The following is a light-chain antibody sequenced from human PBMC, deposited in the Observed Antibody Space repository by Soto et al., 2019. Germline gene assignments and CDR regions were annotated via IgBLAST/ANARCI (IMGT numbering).Light chain of an antibody. CDR1: QSISNNY. V-gene: IGKV3D-20*01. Sequence: EIVLTQSPVTLSLSPGETATLSCGASQSISNNYLAWYQQKPGLAPRLLMYGASTRATGIPDRFSGSGSGTDFTLTISSLEPEDFAVYYCQQYDRSPYTFGQGTKLEI. J-gene: IGKJ2*01. CDR3: QQYDRSPYT. CDR2: GAS.